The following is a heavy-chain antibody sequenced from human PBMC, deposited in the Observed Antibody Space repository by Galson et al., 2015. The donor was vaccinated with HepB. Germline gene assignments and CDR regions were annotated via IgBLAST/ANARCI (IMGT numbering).Heavy chain of an antibody. D-gene: IGHD1-14*01. CDR1: GFTFNTYA. J-gene: IGHJ6*03. V-gene: IGHV3-23*01. Sequence: SLKVSCTASGFTFNTYAISWVRQAPGEGLEWISVISGSGSSTYYAENLKGRVSITRDNSKNTLYLQMNSLRSEDTAIYYCARDNFCSDTICRVNTTYYMDVWGKGTTVTVSS. CDR2: ISGSGSST. CDR3: ARDNFCSDTICRVNTTYYMDV.